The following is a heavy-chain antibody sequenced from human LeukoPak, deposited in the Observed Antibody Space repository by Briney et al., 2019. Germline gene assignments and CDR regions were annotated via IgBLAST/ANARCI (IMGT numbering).Heavy chain of an antibody. CDR3: ASGGLWLDADY. Sequence: GGSLRLSCAASGFIFRNYWMTWARQAPGKGLEWVANIKQDGSEKYYVDSVKGRFTISRDNAKNSLYLQMNSLRAEDTAVYYCASGGLWLDADYWGQGTLVTVSS. CDR1: GFIFRNYW. CDR2: IKQDGSEK. D-gene: IGHD5-18*01. V-gene: IGHV3-7*01. J-gene: IGHJ4*02.